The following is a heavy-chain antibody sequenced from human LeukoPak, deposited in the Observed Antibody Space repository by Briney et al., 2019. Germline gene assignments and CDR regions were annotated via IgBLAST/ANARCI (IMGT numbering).Heavy chain of an antibody. D-gene: IGHD3-22*01. Sequence: HPGGSLRLSCAASGFTFSDYWMTWVRQAPGKGLEWVANIKQDGGEKQYVDSVKGRFTISRDNAKNSLSLQMDSLRAEDTAVHYCARDPYDSSAYGAFDIWGQGTMVTVSS. CDR2: IKQDGGEK. J-gene: IGHJ3*02. CDR3: ARDPYDSSAYGAFDI. V-gene: IGHV3-7*01. CDR1: GFTFSDYW.